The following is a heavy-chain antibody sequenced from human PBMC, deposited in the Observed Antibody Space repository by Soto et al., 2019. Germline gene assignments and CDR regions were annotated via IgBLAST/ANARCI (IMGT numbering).Heavy chain of an antibody. J-gene: IGHJ4*02. D-gene: IGHD6-19*01. CDR3: ARDRAVAGTRLFDY. V-gene: IGHV4-4*02. Sequence: SETLSLTCAVSSGSISSSNWWSWVRQPPGKGLEWIGEIYHSGSTNYNPSLKSRVTIPVDKSKNQFSLKLSSVTAADTAVYYCARDRAVAGTRLFDYWGQGTLVTVSS. CDR2: IYHSGST. CDR1: SGSISSSNW.